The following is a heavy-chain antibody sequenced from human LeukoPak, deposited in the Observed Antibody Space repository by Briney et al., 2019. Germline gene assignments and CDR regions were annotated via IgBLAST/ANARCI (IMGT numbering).Heavy chain of an antibody. CDR2: IETDGSST. CDR1: GFTFRSYW. D-gene: IGHD6-13*01. CDR3: ARDPSSWNGFFDS. V-gene: IGHV3-74*01. J-gene: IGHJ4*02. Sequence: GGSLRLSCEASGFTFRSYWMHWVRQAPGKGLMWVSRIETDGSSTNYADSVKGRFTISRDNDRNTVYLQMNSLRADDTAVYYCARDPSSWNGFFDSWGQGTLVTVSS.